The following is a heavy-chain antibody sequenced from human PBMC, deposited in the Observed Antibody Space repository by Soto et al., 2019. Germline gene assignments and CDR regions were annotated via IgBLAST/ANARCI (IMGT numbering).Heavy chain of an antibody. CDR1: GGSISSGGYS. CDR3: ARVCGCLDSSGYYPGGWFDP. D-gene: IGHD3-22*01. Sequence: QLQLQESGSGLVKPSQTLSLTCAVSGGSISSGGYSWIWIRQPPGKGLEWIGYIYHSGSTYYNPSLQGRVTISVDRSKNQFSLKLSSVTAADTAVYYCARVCGCLDSSGYYPGGWFDPWGQGTLVTVSS. V-gene: IGHV4-30-2*01. J-gene: IGHJ5*02. CDR2: IYHSGST.